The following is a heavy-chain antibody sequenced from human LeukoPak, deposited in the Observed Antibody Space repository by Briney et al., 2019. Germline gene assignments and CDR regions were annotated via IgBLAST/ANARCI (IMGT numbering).Heavy chain of an antibody. V-gene: IGHV3-30*04. CDR3: AELGITMIGGV. CDR1: GFTFSNYA. J-gene: IGHJ6*04. CDR2: ISYDGSNK. Sequence: GSLRLSCAASGFTFSNYAMYWVRQAPGKGLEWVAVISYDGSNKYYADSVKGRFTISRDNSKNTLYLQMNSLRAEDTAVYYCAELGITMIGGVWGKGTTVTISS. D-gene: IGHD3-10*02.